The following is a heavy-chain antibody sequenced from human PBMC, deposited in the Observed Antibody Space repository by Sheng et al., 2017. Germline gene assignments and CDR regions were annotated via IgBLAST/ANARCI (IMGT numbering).Heavy chain of an antibody. CDR1: GLIFSNYE. D-gene: IGHD3-3*01. CDR2: ISSSTRSI. J-gene: IGHJ4*02. CDR3: AGFWSDYYFDH. V-gene: IGHV3-48*03. Sequence: EVQLVESGGGLVQPGGSLRLSCIASGLIFSNYEMNWVRQVPGKGLEWVSHISSSTRSIYYAASVKGRFTISRDNAKNSLYLQMNSLRVEDTAVYYCAGFWSDYYFDHWGQGTLVTVSS.